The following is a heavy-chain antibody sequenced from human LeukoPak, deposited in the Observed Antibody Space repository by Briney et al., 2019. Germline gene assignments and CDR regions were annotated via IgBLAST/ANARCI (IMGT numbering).Heavy chain of an antibody. Sequence: ASVTVTFKASGYTFTGYYMHWVRQAPGQGLEWMGGINTNSGGTNYARKFQGRVTMTRDTSISTAYVELSRLRSDDTAVYYCARADIVVVPARYNWFDPWGQGTLVTVSS. CDR2: INTNSGGT. J-gene: IGHJ5*02. V-gene: IGHV1-2*02. CDR1: GYTFTGYY. CDR3: ARADIVVVPARYNWFDP. D-gene: IGHD2-2*01.